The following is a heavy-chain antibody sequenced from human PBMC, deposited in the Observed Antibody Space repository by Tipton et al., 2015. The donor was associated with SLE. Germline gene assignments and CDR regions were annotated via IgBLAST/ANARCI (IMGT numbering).Heavy chain of an antibody. CDR3: ARDLTSGITTY. CDR2: IYTSGST. J-gene: IGHJ4*02. Sequence: TLSLTCTVSGGSISSSSYYWGWIRQPAGKGLEWIGRIYTSGSTNYNPSLKSRVTISVDTSKNQFSLKLSSVTAADTAVYYCARDLTSGITTYWGQGTLVTVSS. V-gene: IGHV4-61*02. D-gene: IGHD1-7*01. CDR1: GGSISSSSYY.